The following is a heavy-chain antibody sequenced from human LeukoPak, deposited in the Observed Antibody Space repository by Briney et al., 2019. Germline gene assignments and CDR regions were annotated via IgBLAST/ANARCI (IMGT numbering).Heavy chain of an antibody. J-gene: IGHJ3*02. D-gene: IGHD3-22*01. V-gene: IGHV3-53*01. CDR2: IYSGGST. CDR3: AKDLGTMIVVVDAFDI. CDR1: GFTVSSNY. Sequence: GGSLRLSCAASGFTVSSNYMSWVRQAPGKGLEWVSVIYSGGSTYYADSVKGRFTISRDNSKNTLYLQMNSLRAEDTAVYYCAKDLGTMIVVVDAFDIWGQGTMVTVSS.